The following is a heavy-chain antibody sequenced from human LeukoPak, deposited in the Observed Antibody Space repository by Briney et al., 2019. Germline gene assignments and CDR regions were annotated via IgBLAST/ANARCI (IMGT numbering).Heavy chain of an antibody. J-gene: IGHJ4*02. CDR1: GVSISSYY. V-gene: IGHV4-4*09. D-gene: IGHD3-22*01. CDR3: ARLSSGYYYADY. CDR2: IYTSGST. Sequence: NSSETLSLTCTVSGVSISSYYWSWIRQPPGKGLEWVGYIYTSGSTNYNPSLKSRVTISVDTSKNQFSLKLSSVTAADTAVYYCARLSSGYYYADYWGQGTLVTVSS.